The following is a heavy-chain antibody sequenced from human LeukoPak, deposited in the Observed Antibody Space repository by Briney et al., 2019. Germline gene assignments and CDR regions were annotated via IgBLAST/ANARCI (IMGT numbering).Heavy chain of an antibody. CDR1: GFTFSSYE. J-gene: IGHJ4*02. Sequence: GGSLRLSCAASGFTFSSYEMNWVRQAPGKGLEWVSYISGSGSTIYYADSVKGRFTISRDNAKNSLYLQMNSLRAEDTAVYYCVKGIAAAGTNYFGYWGQGTLVTVSS. D-gene: IGHD6-13*01. CDR2: ISGSGSTI. V-gene: IGHV3-48*03. CDR3: VKGIAAAGTNYFGY.